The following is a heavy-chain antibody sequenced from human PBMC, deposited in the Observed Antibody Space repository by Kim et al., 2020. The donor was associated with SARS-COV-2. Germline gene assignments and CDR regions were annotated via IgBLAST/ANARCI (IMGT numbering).Heavy chain of an antibody. V-gene: IGHV4-39*01. D-gene: IGHD3-22*01. CDR1: GGSISSSGFY. CDR3: ARQSYSSRGFYYGLDP. J-gene: IGHJ5*02. Sequence: SETLSLTCAVSGGSISSSGFYWGWIRQPPGKGLEWIGSTYYDGSTYYNPPRKSRAIVSVDTSKNRLSPKLSSVTAADTAVYYCARQSYSSRGFYYGLDPWGQGTLVTVSS. CDR2: TYYDGST.